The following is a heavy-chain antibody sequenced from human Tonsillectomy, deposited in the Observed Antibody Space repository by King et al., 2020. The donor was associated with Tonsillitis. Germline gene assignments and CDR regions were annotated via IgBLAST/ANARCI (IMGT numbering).Heavy chain of an antibody. V-gene: IGHV3-23*04. CDR2: ISCSVGST. D-gene: IGHD4-17*01. CDR1: GFSFTTCA. Sequence: VQLVESGGGLVQPGGSLRLSCAASGFSFTTCAMIWVRQAPGKGLEWVSAISCSVGSTYYADSVKGRFTISRDNSNTSLYLQMNSLRAEDTAVYYCAKGTVTTRPFDYWGQGTLVTVSS. J-gene: IGHJ4*02. CDR3: AKGTVTTRPFDY.